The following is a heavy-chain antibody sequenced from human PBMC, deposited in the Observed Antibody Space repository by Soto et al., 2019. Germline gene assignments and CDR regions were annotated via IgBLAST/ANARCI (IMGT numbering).Heavy chain of an antibody. D-gene: IGHD1-7*01. V-gene: IGHV3-23*01. Sequence: GGSMRLGCATCGLSLSNYAVGGVRKAPGGGLEWVSSMSGGSSTTYYADSVRGRFTISRDRSKNTLYLQMSSLRAEDTALYYCAKNQERELPRVIDFWGQGTLGTVS. CDR2: MSGGSSTT. CDR1: GLSLSNYA. CDR3: AKNQERELPRVIDF. J-gene: IGHJ4*02.